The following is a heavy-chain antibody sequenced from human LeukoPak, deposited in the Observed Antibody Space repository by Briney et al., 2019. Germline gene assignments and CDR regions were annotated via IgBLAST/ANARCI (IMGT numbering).Heavy chain of an antibody. CDR1: GFTFSNYW. CDR2: IKQDGSVK. CDR3: ARGRQVYYDSSGCNY. D-gene: IGHD3-22*01. Sequence: GGSLRLSCEASGFTFSNYWMSWVRQAPGKGLEWVANIKQDGSVKYYVDSVKGRFTISRDNAKNSLYLQMNSLRAEDTAVYYCARGRQVYYDSSGCNYWGQGTLVTVSS. J-gene: IGHJ4*02. V-gene: IGHV3-7*04.